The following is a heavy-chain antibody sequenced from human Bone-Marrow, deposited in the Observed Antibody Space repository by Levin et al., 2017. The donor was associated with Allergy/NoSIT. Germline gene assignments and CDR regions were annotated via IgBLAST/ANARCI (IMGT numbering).Heavy chain of an antibody. CDR2: ISWNSDNV. D-gene: IGHD6-13*01. CDR1: GFSFDVFA. CDR3: AKDPRRQISSSLDY. V-gene: IGHV3-9*01. J-gene: IGHJ4*02. Sequence: GGSLRLSCAASGFSFDVFAMHWVRQSPGKGLEWVSGISWNSDNVGYADSVEGRFSISRDNAKNSLYLEMSSLRPEDTALYYCAKDPRRQISSSLDYWGQGTQVTVSS.